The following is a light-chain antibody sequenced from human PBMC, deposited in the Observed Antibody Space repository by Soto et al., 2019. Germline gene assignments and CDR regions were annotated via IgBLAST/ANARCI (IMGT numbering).Light chain of an antibody. V-gene: IGKV1-12*01. CDR3: QQYDNLPIT. Sequence: IQMTQSPSSVSASVGDRVTITCRASQGVSTWLAWYQQKPGKAPKLLIHAASTLQSGVPSRFSGSGSGTDFTFTISSLQPEDIATYYCQQYDNLPITFGQGTRLEIK. CDR1: QGVSTW. CDR2: AAS. J-gene: IGKJ5*01.